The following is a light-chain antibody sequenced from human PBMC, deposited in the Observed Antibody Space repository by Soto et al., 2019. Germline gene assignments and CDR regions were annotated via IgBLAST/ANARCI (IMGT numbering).Light chain of an antibody. Sequence: EVVVTQSPGTLSLSPGESATLSCRASQNIYTGYLAWYQQKPGQAPRLLISGASDRATGIPDRFTGSRSGTDFTLTISRLEPEDFAVYYCQQFSGSLTFGPGTKVDFK. CDR3: QQFSGSLT. J-gene: IGKJ3*01. V-gene: IGKV3-20*01. CDR2: GAS. CDR1: QNIYTGY.